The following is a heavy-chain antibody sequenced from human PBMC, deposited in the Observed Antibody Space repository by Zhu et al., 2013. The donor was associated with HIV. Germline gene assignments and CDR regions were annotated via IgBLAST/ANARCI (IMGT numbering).Heavy chain of an antibody. D-gene: IGHD3-22*01. V-gene: IGHV1-8*02. J-gene: IGHJ4*02. CDR1: DTDFTGYY. Sequence: QVQLVQSGAEVKKPGAVSRRSPVRLLDTDFTGYYIHWVRQATGQGLEWMGWMNPNSGNTGYAQKFQGRVTMTRNTSISTAYMELSSLRSEDTAVYYCARGRLGCYYDSSGYYAYVYWGQGTLVTVSS. CDR2: MNPNSGNT. CDR3: ARGRLGCYYDSSGYYAYVY.